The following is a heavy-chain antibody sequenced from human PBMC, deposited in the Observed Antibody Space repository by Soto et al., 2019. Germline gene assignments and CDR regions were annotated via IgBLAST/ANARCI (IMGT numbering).Heavy chain of an antibody. CDR2: ISYDGSNK. V-gene: IGHV3-30-3*01. CDR3: ARGPVEYYYDSSGYYYGLPAFDI. Sequence: SGGSLSLSCAASGFTFSSYAMHWVRQAPGKGLEWVAVISYDGSNKYYADSVKGRFTISRDNSKNTLYLQMNSLRAEDTAVYYCARGPVEYYYDSSGYYYGLPAFDIWGQGTMVTVSS. J-gene: IGHJ3*02. CDR1: GFTFSSYA. D-gene: IGHD3-22*01.